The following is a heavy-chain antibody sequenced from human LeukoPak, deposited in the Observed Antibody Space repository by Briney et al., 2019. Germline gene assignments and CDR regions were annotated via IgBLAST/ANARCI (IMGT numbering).Heavy chain of an antibody. CDR1: GYTFTSYG. CDR3: AKSYCSGGSCPPGWFDP. J-gene: IGHJ5*02. D-gene: IGHD2-15*01. V-gene: IGHV1-18*01. CDR2: ISAYNGNT. Sequence: ASVKVSCKASGYTFTSYGISRVRQAPGQGLEWMGWISAYNGNTNYAQKFQGRVTMTTDTSTSTAYMELRSLRSDDTAVYYCAKSYCSGGSCPPGWFDPWGQGTLVTVSS.